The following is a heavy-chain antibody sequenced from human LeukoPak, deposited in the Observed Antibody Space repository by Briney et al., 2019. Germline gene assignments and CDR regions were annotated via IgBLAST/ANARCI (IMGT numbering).Heavy chain of an antibody. Sequence: ASVKVSCKVSGCTLTELSMHWVRQAPGKGLEWMGGFDPEDGETIYAQKFQGRVAMTEDTSTDTAYMELSSLRSEDTAVYYCATESLVVAGSSIYWGQGTLVTVSS. V-gene: IGHV1-24*01. CDR3: ATESLVVAGSSIY. CDR1: GCTLTELS. J-gene: IGHJ4*02. D-gene: IGHD2-15*01. CDR2: FDPEDGET.